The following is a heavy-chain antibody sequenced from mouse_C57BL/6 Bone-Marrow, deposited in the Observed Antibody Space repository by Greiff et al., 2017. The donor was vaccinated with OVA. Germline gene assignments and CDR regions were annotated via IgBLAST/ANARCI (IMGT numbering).Heavy chain of an antibody. CDR3: ARGVDGYFHWYFDV. J-gene: IGHJ1*03. D-gene: IGHD2-3*01. CDR2: ISYDGSN. CDR1: GYSITSGYY. V-gene: IGHV3-6*01. Sequence: ESGPGLVKPSQSLSLTCSVTGYSITSGYYWNWIRQFPGNKLEWMGYISYDGSNNYNPSLKNRISITRDTSKNQFFLKLNSVTTEDTATYYCARGVDGYFHWYFDVWGTGTTVTVSS.